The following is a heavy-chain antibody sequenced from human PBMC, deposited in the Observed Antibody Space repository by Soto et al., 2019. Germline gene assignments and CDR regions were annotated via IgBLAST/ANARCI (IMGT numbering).Heavy chain of an antibody. CDR3: ARGPPTTRWIHLVGNWFDP. V-gene: IGHV4-61*01. Sequence: SETLSLTCTVSGDSVRSGSYYWSWIRQPPGKGLETIGYIYYSGSTNYNPSLMSRVTISIDTSENQFSLKLSSVTAADTAVYYCARGPPTTRWIHLVGNWFDPWGQGTLVTVSS. CDR2: IYYSGST. J-gene: IGHJ5*02. CDR1: GDSVRSGSYY. D-gene: IGHD5-18*01.